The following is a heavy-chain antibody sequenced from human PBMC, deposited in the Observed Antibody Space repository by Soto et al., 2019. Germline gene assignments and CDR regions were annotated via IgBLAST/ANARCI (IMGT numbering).Heavy chain of an antibody. CDR2: ISYLGTKS. J-gene: IGHJ4*02. D-gene: IGHD3-16*01. V-gene: IGHV3-33*08. CDR3: ARTDTGGTYFEF. Sequence: QVQLVESGGDVVQPGMSLSLSCADSGFTFSEYDMHWVRQAPGKGLEWVALISYLGTKSEYADSVKGRFTISRDNFKKTVSLQMESLRVKDSAVYFCARTDTGGTYFEFWGRGTLVTVSS. CDR1: GFTFSEYD.